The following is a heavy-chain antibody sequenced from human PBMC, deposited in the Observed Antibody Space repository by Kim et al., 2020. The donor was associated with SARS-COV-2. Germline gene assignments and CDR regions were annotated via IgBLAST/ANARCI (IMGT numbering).Heavy chain of an antibody. Sequence: GGSLRLSCAASGFTFSSYGMHWVRQAPGKGLEWVAVISYDGSNKYYADSVKGRFTVSRDNSKNTLYLQINSLRAEDTAVYYCAIDIMITFGGVIPTDYYYYGMDVWGQGTTVTVSS. J-gene: IGHJ6*02. CDR3: AIDIMITFGGVIPTDYYYYGMDV. V-gene: IGHV3-30*03. CDR2: ISYDGSNK. CDR1: GFTFSSYG. D-gene: IGHD3-16*02.